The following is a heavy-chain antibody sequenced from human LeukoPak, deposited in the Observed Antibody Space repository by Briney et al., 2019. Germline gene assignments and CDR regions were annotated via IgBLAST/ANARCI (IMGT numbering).Heavy chain of an antibody. J-gene: IGHJ4*02. CDR2: IIPIFGTA. D-gene: IGHD3-10*01. V-gene: IGHV1-69*06. CDR3: ASRYGSGSYYNADFDY. Sequence: VASVKVSRKASGGTFSSYAISWVRQAPGQGLEWMGGIIPIFGTANYAQKFQGRVTITADKSTSTAYMELSSLRSEDTAVYYCASRYGSGSYYNADFDYWGQGTLVTVSS. CDR1: GGTFSSYA.